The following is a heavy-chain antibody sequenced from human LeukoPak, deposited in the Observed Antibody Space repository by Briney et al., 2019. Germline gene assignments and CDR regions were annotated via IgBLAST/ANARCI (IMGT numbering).Heavy chain of an antibody. CDR1: GDSISSRSYY. V-gene: IGHV4-39*07. D-gene: IGHD2-2*01. J-gene: IGHJ4*02. CDR2: VFYSGGT. CDR3: VRENTVLVPAAYFDY. Sequence: SETLSLTCTVSGDSISSRSYYWGWIRQPPGKGLEWIGSVFYSGGTFSNPSLQSRVTISVDTSKNQFSLRLSSVTAADTAVYYCVRENTVLVPAAYFDYWGQGTLVTVSS.